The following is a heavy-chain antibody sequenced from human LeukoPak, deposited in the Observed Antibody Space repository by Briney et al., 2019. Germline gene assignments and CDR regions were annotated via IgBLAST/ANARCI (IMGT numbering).Heavy chain of an antibody. CDR2: INSDGSST. CDR1: GFTFSSYW. D-gene: IGHD1-26*01. V-gene: IGHV3-74*01. Sequence: GGSLRLSCAASGFTFSSYWMHWVRQAPGKGLVWVSRINSDGSSTSYADSVEGRFTISRDNAKNTLYLQMNSLRAEDTAVYYCARAGYYGRKYDDAFDIWGQGTMVTVSS. CDR3: ARAGYYGRKYDDAFDI. J-gene: IGHJ3*02.